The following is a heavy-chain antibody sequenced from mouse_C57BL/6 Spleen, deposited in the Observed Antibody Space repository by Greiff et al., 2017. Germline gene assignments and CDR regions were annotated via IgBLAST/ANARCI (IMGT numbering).Heavy chain of an antibody. CDR2: IDPSDSYT. D-gene: IGHD2-2*01. J-gene: IGHJ4*01. Sequence: QVHVKQPGAELVMPGASVKLSCKASGYTFTSYWMHWVKRRPGQGLEWIGEIDPSDSYTNYNQKFKGKSTLTVDKSSSTAYMQLSSLTSEDSAVYYCARSDGYDPFYAMDYWGQGTSVTVSS. CDR1: GYTFTSYW. CDR3: ARSDGYDPFYAMDY. V-gene: IGHV1-69*01.